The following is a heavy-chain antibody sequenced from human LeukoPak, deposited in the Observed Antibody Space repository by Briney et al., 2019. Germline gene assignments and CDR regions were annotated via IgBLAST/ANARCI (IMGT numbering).Heavy chain of an antibody. D-gene: IGHD2-2*01. V-gene: IGHV4-39*07. Sequence: SETLSLTCTVSGGSISSSSYYWGWICQPPGKALAWIGSIYYSGSTYYNPSLKSRVTISVDTSKNQFSLKLSSVTAADTAVYYCARVCTSCYVRGVDYWGQGTLVTVSS. CDR2: IYYSGST. CDR3: ARVCTSCYVRGVDY. CDR1: GGSISSSSYY. J-gene: IGHJ4*02.